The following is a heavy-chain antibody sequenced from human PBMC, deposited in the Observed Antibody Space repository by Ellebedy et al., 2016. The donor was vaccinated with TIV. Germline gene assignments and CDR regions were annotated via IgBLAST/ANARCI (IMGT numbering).Heavy chain of an antibody. D-gene: IGHD6-19*01. V-gene: IGHV6-1*01. Sequence: SQTLSLTCAISGDSVSSNSVTWNWIRQSPSRGLEWLGMTYYRSKWYNDYAASVKSRITINPDTSKNHFSLQLNSVTPEDTAVYYCARAIRPHSYSSGWYYFDFWGQGTLVTVSS. CDR1: GDSVSSNSVT. J-gene: IGHJ4*02. CDR3: ARAIRPHSYSSGWYYFDF. CDR2: TYYRSKWYN.